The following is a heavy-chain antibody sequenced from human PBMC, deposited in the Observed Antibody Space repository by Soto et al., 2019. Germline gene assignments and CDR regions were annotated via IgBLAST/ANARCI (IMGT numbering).Heavy chain of an antibody. Sequence: ASVKVSCKASGYTFTSYDINWVRQATGQGLEWMGWMNPNSGNTGYAQMFQGRVTMTRNTSISTAYMELSSLRSEDTAVYYCARDPQNDDFCNLDCYYYMDVWGKATTVTVSS. D-gene: IGHD3-3*01. CDR1: GYTFTSYD. V-gene: IGHV1-8*01. J-gene: IGHJ6*03. CDR3: ARDPQNDDFCNLDCYYYMDV. CDR2: MNPNSGNT.